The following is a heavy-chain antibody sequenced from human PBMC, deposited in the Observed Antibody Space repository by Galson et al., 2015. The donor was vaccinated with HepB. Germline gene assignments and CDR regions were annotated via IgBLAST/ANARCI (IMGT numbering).Heavy chain of an antibody. V-gene: IGHV5-51*01. CDR3: ARLVSSGYFY. D-gene: IGHD3-22*01. CDR2: IYPGDSDT. J-gene: IGHJ4*02. CDR1: GYSFTSYW. Sequence: QSGAEVKKPGESLKISCKGSGYSFTSYWIGWVRQRPGKGLEWMGIIYPGDSDTTYSPSFQGQVTISVDKSINTAYLHWSSLKASDTAMFYCARLVSSGYFYWDQGTLITVSS.